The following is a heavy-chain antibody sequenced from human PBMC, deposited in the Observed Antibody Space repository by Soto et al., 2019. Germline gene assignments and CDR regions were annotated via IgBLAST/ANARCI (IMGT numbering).Heavy chain of an antibody. D-gene: IGHD6-6*01. Sequence: QVHLLQSGAELKRPGASVRVSCKASGYTFRNYGVNWVRQAHGQGLEWLGWISAYNGNTKSAQKFQDKPNMATDTSAITAYMELRSLTSDATAVYFCARDGRQFVANSDTFDIWGQGTLITVSS. J-gene: IGHJ3*02. CDR3: ARDGRQFVANSDTFDI. CDR2: ISAYNGNT. V-gene: IGHV1-18*01. CDR1: GYTFRNYG.